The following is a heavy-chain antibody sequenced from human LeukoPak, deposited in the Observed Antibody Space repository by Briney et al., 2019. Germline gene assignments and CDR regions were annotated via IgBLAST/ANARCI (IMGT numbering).Heavy chain of an antibody. Sequence: GGSLRLSCAASGYTFINAWMAWVRQAPGKGLEWVGRIKAKAHGGTIEYAAPVKGRFTISRDDSKNTLYLQMNSLKTEDTAVYYCTTDGVGVEGATYDNWGQGTLVSVSS. D-gene: IGHD1-26*01. CDR1: GYTFINAW. V-gene: IGHV3-15*01. CDR3: TTDGVGVEGATYDN. J-gene: IGHJ4*02. CDR2: IKAKAHGGTI.